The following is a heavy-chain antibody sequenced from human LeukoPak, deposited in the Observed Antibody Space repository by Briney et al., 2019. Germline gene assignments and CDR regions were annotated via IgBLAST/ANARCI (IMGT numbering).Heavy chain of an antibody. D-gene: IGHD6-19*01. CDR2: ISSSGSTI. J-gene: IGHJ4*02. Sequence: GGSLRLSCAASGFTFSSYEMNWVRQAPGKGLEWVSYISSSGSTIYYADSVKGRFTISRDNAKNSLYLQMNSLRAEDTAVYYCAIVYSSGRNFDYWGQGTLVTVSS. CDR1: GFTFSSYE. CDR3: AIVYSSGRNFDY. V-gene: IGHV3-48*03.